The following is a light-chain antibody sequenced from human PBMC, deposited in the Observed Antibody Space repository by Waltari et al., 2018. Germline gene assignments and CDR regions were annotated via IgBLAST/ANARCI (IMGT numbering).Light chain of an antibody. Sequence: QSALTQPASVSGSPGQLITISCTGTSSDVGDYNYVSWYQQHPGKVPKLIIYDVSHRPSGVSFRFSGSKSDNTASLTISGLQAEDEADYYCISYTTSDTMIFGGGTKLTVL. J-gene: IGLJ2*01. CDR2: DVS. CDR1: SSDVGDYNY. V-gene: IGLV2-14*03. CDR3: ISYTTSDTMI.